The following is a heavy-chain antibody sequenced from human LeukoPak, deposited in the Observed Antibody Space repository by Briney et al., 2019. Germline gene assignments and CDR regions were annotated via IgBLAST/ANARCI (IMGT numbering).Heavy chain of an antibody. CDR2: IYYSGST. J-gene: IGHJ4*02. D-gene: IGHD5-18*01. CDR3: ARGNVDTAMVWFDY. V-gene: IGHV4-59*01. CDR1: GGSISSYY. Sequence: SETLSLTCIVSGGSISSYYWSWIRQPPGKGLEWIGYIYYSGSTNYNPSLKSRVTISVDTSKNQFSLKLSSVTAADTAVYYCARGNVDTAMVWFDYWGQGTLVTASS.